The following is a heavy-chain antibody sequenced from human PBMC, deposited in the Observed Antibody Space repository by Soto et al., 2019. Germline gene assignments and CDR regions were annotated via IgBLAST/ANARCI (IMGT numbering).Heavy chain of an antibody. V-gene: IGHV3-30-3*01. D-gene: IGHD1-1*01. J-gene: IGHJ4*02. CDR2: ISHDGINK. Sequence: PGGSLRLSCAASGFTFSSYALHWVRQAPGRGLEWVALISHDGINKNYADSVKGRFTISRDNSKKTLYLQMNSLRSEDTAVYFCAREWNDYGNNYEGLADWGQGTLVTVSS. CDR1: GFTFSSYA. CDR3: AREWNDYGNNYEGLAD.